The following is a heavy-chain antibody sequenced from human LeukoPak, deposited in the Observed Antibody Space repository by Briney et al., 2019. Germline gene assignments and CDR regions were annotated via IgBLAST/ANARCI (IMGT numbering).Heavy chain of an antibody. D-gene: IGHD3-22*01. V-gene: IGHV1-69*04. CDR1: GGTFSSYA. J-gene: IGHJ6*02. CDR2: IIPIFGIA. CDR3: ARDGGSMIVGKYYYYGMDV. Sequence: SVRVSCKASGGTFSSYAISWVRQAPGQGLEWMGRIIPIFGIANYAQKFQGRVTITADKSTSTAYMELSSLRSEDTAVYYCARDGGSMIVGKYYYYGMDVWGQGTTVTVSS.